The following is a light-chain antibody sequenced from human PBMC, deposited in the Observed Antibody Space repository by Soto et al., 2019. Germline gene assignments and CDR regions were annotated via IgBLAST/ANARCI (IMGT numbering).Light chain of an antibody. J-gene: IGKJ5*01. CDR2: GAS. CDR1: QSVSSSY. V-gene: IGKV3-20*01. Sequence: EIVLTQSPGTLSLSPGERATLSCRASQSVSSSYLAWYQQKPGQAPRLLIYGASSRATGIPDRFSGSGSGTDFTLTISRLEPEDSAVAPRITFGQGTRLEIK. CDR3: IT.